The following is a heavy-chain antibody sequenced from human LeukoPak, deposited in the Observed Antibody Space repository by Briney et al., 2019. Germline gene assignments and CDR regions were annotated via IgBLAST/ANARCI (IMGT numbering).Heavy chain of an antibody. CDR1: GFTFSNAW. V-gene: IGHV3-15*01. J-gene: IGHJ6*03. CDR3: TTVLTNDYYYMDV. CDR2: IKSKTDGGTT. Sequence: GGSLRLSCAASGFTFSNAWMSWVRQAPGKGLEWVGRIKSKTDGGTTDYAAPVKGRFTISRDDSKNTLYLQMNSLKTEDTAVYYCTTVLTNDYYYMDVRGKGTAATVSS. D-gene: IGHD2-21*02.